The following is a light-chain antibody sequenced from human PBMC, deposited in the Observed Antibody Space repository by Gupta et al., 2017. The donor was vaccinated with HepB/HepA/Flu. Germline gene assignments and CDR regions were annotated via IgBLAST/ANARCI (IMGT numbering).Light chain of an antibody. CDR2: KAS. CDR1: QSISSY. CDR3: QQSDTYPLT. V-gene: IGKV1-5*03. Sequence: DIQMTQSPSTLSASVGDRVTITCRASQSISSYLDWYQQKPGKAPNLLIDKASSLESGVPSRFSGSGSGTEFTLTISSLQPDDFATYFCQQSDTYPLTFGGGTRVEIK. J-gene: IGKJ4*01.